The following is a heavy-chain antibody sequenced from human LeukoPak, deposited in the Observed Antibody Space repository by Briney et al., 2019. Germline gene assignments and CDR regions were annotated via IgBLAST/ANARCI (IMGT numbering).Heavy chain of an antibody. CDR2: INPDGSST. J-gene: IGHJ4*02. CDR3: ARDLEQLVLFDY. D-gene: IGHD6-6*01. Sequence: GGSLRLSCAASGFTFSRYWMHWVRQAPRKGLEWVSRINPDGSSTSYADSVKGRFTISRDNAKNTLYLQMNSLRAEDTAVYYCARDLEQLVLFDYWGQGTLVTVSS. CDR1: GFTFSRYW. V-gene: IGHV3-74*01.